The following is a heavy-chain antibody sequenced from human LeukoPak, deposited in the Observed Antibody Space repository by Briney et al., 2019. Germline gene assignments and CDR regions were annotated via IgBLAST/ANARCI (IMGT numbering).Heavy chain of an antibody. CDR1: GGSISSSSYY. V-gene: IGHV4-39*01. CDR3: AQDTAMVWYYYGMDV. J-gene: IGHJ6*02. Sequence: SETLSLTCTVSGGSISSSSYYWGWIRQPPGKGLEWIGSIYYSGSTYYNPSLKSRVTISVDTSKNQFSLKLSSVTAADTAVYYCAQDTAMVWYYYGMDVWGQGTTVTVSS. CDR2: IYYSGST. D-gene: IGHD5-18*01.